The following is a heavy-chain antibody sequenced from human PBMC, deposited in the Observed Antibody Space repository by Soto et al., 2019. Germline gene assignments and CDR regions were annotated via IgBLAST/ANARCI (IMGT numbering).Heavy chain of an antibody. CDR2: IYPGDSDT. J-gene: IGHJ4*02. Sequence: PGESLKISCKGSGYSFTSYWIGWVRQMPGKGLEWMGIIYPGDSDTRYSPSFQGQVTISADKSIRTAYLQWSSLKASDTAMYYCEAPPSYCSSTSCPVDYWGQRTLVPVSS. D-gene: IGHD2-2*01. CDR1: GYSFTSYW. V-gene: IGHV5-51*01. CDR3: EAPPSYCSSTSCPVDY.